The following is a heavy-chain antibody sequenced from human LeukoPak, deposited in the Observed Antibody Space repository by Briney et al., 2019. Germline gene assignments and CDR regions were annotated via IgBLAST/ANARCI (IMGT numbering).Heavy chain of an antibody. D-gene: IGHD1-14*01. V-gene: IGHV3-23*01. CDR1: GLIFSSYA. J-gene: IGHJ4*02. CDR3: TRDRSRAEDD. Sequence: GGSLRLSCAASGLIFSSYAMSWVRQAPGKGLEWVSTISGSGGSTYYADSVKGRFTISRDNANNLLYLQMNSLRGEDTAVYYCTRDRSRAEDDWGQGTLVTVSS. CDR2: ISGSGGST.